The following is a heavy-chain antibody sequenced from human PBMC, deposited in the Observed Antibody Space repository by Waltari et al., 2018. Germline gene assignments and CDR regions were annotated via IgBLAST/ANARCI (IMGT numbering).Heavy chain of an antibody. D-gene: IGHD2-2*01. J-gene: IGHJ4*02. V-gene: IGHV3-15*02. CDR1: GFTFSNVW. CDR2: IKDKSNGGTT. CDR3: SATSKDY. Sequence: EVQLVESGGALVKPGGSLRLSCAASGFTFSNVWMTWVRQAPGKGLEWVGRIKDKSNGGTTDYAAPVKGRFTISRDDSKNTLYLQMNSLKTEDTAIYYCSATSKDYWGQGTLVTVSS.